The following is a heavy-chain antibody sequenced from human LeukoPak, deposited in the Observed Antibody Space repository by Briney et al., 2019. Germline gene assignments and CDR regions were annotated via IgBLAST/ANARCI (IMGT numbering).Heavy chain of an antibody. CDR3: ARDQMAATSRGWFDP. J-gene: IGHJ5*02. Sequence: GGSLRLSCAASGFTFSSYAMSWVRQAPGKGLEWVSAISGSGGSTYYADSVKGRFTISRDNSKNTLYLQMNSLRAEDTAVYYCARDQMAATSRGWFDPWGQGTLVTVSS. CDR2: ISGSGGST. D-gene: IGHD2-2*01. V-gene: IGHV3-23*01. CDR1: GFTFSSYA.